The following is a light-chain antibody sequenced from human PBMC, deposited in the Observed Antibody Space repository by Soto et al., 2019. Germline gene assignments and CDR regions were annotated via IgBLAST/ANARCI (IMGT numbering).Light chain of an antibody. J-gene: IGKJ1*01. CDR1: QSVSTNS. Sequence: EIVLTQSPGTLSLSPGERATLSCRASQSVSTNSLAWYQQKPGQAPRLLIYGASSRATGFPDRFSGSGSGTDFTLTISRLEPEDFATYYCLQFNTFPWTFGQGTKVEIK. V-gene: IGKV3-20*01. CDR3: LQFNTFPWT. CDR2: GAS.